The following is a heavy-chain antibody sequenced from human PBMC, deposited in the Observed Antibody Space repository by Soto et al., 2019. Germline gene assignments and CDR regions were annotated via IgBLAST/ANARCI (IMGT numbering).Heavy chain of an antibody. CDR1: GFTFSSYA. CDR3: ARGKNVARQHLDY. CDR2: ISIRGGDE. J-gene: IGHJ4*02. Sequence: QVQLVESGGGVVQPGKSLRLSCAASGFTFSSYAMHWARQAPGKGLEWVTVISIRGGDEYYAESVRGRITISRDDSKNKRNMQMDSLTLEETAVYYYARGKNVARQHLDYWGQGTLVTVSS. V-gene: IGHV3-30*03. D-gene: IGHD2-15*01.